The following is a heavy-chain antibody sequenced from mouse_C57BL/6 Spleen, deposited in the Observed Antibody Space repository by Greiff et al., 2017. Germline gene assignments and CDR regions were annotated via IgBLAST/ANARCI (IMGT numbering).Heavy chain of an antibody. V-gene: IGHV5-6*01. J-gene: IGHJ2*01. Sequence: EVHLVESGGDLVKPGGSLKLSCAASGFTFSSYGMSWVRQTPDKRLEWVATISSGGSYTYYPDSVKGRFTISRDNAKNTLYLQMSSLKSEDTAMYYCARLSLGYFDYWGQGTTLTVSS. CDR3: ARLSLGYFDY. CDR1: GFTFSSYG. CDR2: ISSGGSYT.